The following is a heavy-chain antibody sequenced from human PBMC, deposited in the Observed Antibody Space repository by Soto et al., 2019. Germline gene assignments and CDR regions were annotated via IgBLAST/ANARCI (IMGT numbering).Heavy chain of an antibody. CDR3: TRGVAA. Sequence: SETLSLTCSVSGGSISSGVYYWSWIRQHPGKGLEWIGYTSFSGTTYYSPSLRSRVAISRDTSTNQFSLKLSSVTAADTAIYYCTRGVAAWGQGILVTVSS. J-gene: IGHJ4*02. CDR2: TSFSGTT. CDR1: GGSISSGVYY. V-gene: IGHV4-31*03. D-gene: IGHD6-19*01.